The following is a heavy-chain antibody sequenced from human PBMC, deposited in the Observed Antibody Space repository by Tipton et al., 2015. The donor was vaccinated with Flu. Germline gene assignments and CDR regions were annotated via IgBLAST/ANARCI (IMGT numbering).Heavy chain of an antibody. CDR1: GDSISGDFY. Sequence: TLSLTCAVSGDSISGDFYWGWIRQPPGKGLEWIGNIFHTGSTYHNPSLKSRVTISINTSKNQFSLKVFSVTAADTAVYYCARRGYSNYVSDPKNCFDPWGQGILVTVSS. V-gene: IGHV4-38-2*01. CDR3: ARRGYSNYVSDPKNCFDP. CDR2: IFHTGST. J-gene: IGHJ5*02. D-gene: IGHD4-11*01.